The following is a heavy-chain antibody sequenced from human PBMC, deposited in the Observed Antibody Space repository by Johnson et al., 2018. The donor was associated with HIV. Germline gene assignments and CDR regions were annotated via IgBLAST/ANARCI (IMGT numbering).Heavy chain of an antibody. J-gene: IGHJ3*02. CDR1: GFTFSSYG. D-gene: IGHD1-1*01. CDR2: IRYDGSNK. Sequence: QVQLVESGGGVVQPGGSLRLSCAASGFTFSSYGMHWVRQATGKGLEWVAVIRYDGSNKYYADSVKGRFTISRDNSKNTLYLQMNSLRGEDTAVYYCAKASHWAFDIWGQGTMVTVSS. V-gene: IGHV3-30*02. CDR3: AKASHWAFDI.